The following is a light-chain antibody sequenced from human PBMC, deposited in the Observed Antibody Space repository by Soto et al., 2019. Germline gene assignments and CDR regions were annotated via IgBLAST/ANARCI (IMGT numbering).Light chain of an antibody. CDR1: QHVLSGLNNKNL. V-gene: IGKV4-1*01. CDR2: WAS. CDR3: QQYYSTPPYT. J-gene: IGKJ2*01. Sequence: DIVLTQSPDSLAVSLGERATINCKSSQHVLSGLNNKNLLAWYQHKPGQPPKLLIYWASTRESGVPERFSGSGSGTDFTLTISSLQAEDVAVYYCQQYYSTPPYTFGQGTKLEIK.